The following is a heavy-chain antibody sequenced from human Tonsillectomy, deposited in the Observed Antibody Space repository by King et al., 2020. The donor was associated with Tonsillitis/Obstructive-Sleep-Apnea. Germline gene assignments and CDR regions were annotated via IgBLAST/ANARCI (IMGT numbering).Heavy chain of an antibody. J-gene: IGHJ4*02. D-gene: IGHD3-3*01. V-gene: IGHV3-23*04. CDR2: ISGSGGGT. CDR3: CVLPWGYDFWGGYDF. Sequence: VQLVESGGGLVQPGGSLRLSCAASEFTFSSYVINWVRQAAGKGLEWVSAISGSGGGTYYADSVKGRFTIPRDNSKNTLYLQMNSLRAEDTAVYSCCVLPWGYDFWGGYDFWGQGTLVTVSS. CDR1: EFTFSSYV.